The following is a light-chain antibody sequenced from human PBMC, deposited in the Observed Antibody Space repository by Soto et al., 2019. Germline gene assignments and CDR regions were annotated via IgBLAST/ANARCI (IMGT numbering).Light chain of an antibody. CDR3: QQNLNIILP. J-gene: IGKJ4*01. V-gene: IGKV1-39*01. CDR1: QSISTY. Sequence: DIQLTQSPSSLSASVGDTVTITCRASQSISTYLNWWQHKPGTAPRLLISSASNLHTGVPSRFTGSGSGAAFTLTTRSLQPEDSATYFCQQNLNIILPFGGGTKVDIX. CDR2: SAS.